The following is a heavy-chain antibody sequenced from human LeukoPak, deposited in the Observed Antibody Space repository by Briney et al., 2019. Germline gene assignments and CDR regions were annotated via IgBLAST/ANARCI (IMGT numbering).Heavy chain of an antibody. CDR2: IKQDGSEK. CDR3: ARDYGSGSYSY. Sequence: GSLRLSCAASGFTFSSYWMNWVRQAPGKGLEWVANIKQDGSEKYYADSVKGRFTISRDNAKNSLYLQMNSLRAEDTAVYYCARDYGSGSYSYWGQGTLVTVSS. J-gene: IGHJ4*02. V-gene: IGHV3-7*03. D-gene: IGHD3-10*01. CDR1: GFTFSSYW.